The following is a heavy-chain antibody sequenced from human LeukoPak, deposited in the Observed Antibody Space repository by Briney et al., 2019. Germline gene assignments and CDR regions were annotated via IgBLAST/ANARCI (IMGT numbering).Heavy chain of an antibody. CDR3: ARGTYSSSGFDY. V-gene: IGHV1-8*02. D-gene: IGHD6-13*01. J-gene: IGHJ4*02. CDR1: GGTFSSYA. Sequence: GASVKVSCKASGGTFSSYAISWVRQAPGQGLEWMGWMNPNSGNTGYAQKFQGRVTMTRNTSISTAYMELSSLRSEDTAVYYCARGTYSSSGFDYWGQGTLVTVSS. CDR2: MNPNSGNT.